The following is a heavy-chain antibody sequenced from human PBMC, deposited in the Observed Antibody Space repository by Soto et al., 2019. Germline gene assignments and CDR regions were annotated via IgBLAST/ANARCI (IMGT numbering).Heavy chain of an antibody. J-gene: IGHJ6*02. CDR2: INSDGSST. CDR3: QRDIEVAGPYGMDV. D-gene: IGHD6-19*01. V-gene: IGHV3-74*01. Sequence: GGSLRLSCAASGFTFSSYWMHWVRQAPGKGLVWVSRINSDGSSTSYADSVKGRFTISRDNAKNTLYLQMNSLRAENTDVYYCQRDIEVAGPYGMDVWGQGTTVTVSS. CDR1: GFTFSSYW.